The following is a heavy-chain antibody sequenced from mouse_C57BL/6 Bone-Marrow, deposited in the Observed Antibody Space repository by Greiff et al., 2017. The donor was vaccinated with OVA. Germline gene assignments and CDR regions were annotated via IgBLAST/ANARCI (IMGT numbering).Heavy chain of an antibody. J-gene: IGHJ4*01. CDR3: ARGNFDSSFYAMDY. Sequence: EVKLQESVAELVRPGASVKLSCTASGFNIKNTYMHWVKQRPEQGLEWIGRIDPANDNTKYAPKFQGKATMTADTSSNTAYLQLSSLSSEDTAVYCCARGNFDSSFYAMDYWGQGTSVTVSS. CDR2: IDPANDNT. CDR1: GFNIKNTY. D-gene: IGHD1-1*01. V-gene: IGHV14-3*01.